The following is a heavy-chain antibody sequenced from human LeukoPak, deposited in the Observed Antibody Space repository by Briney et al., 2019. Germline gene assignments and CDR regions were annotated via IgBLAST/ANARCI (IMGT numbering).Heavy chain of an antibody. CDR2: IKQDGSEE. CDR3: ARVAAAGGFDY. Sequence: GGSLRLSCAASGFTFSSYWMSWVRQAPGKGLEWVANIKQDGSEEYYVDSVKGRFTISRDNAKNSLYLQMNSLRAEDTSVYYCARVAAAGGFDYWGQGTLVTVSS. D-gene: IGHD6-13*01. CDR1: GFTFSSYW. J-gene: IGHJ4*02. V-gene: IGHV3-7*01.